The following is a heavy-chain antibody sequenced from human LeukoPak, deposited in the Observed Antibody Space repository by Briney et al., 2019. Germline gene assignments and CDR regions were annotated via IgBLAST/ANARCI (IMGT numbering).Heavy chain of an antibody. D-gene: IGHD2-2*01. V-gene: IGHV3-23*01. CDR3: AKAYCSSTSCRWFDP. CDR1: GFIFSSYA. CDR2: ISGSGDST. Sequence: GGSLRLSCAASGFIFSSYAMSWVRQAPGKGLEWVSTISGSGDSTYYADSVKGRFTISRDNSKNTLYLQMNSLRAEDTALYYCAKAYCSSTSCRWFDPWGQGTLVTVSP. J-gene: IGHJ5*02.